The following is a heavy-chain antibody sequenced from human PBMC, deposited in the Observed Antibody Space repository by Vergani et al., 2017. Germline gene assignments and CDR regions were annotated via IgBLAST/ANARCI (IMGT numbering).Heavy chain of an antibody. CDR1: GGSISSGGYS. V-gene: IGHV4-30-2*01. J-gene: IGHJ3*02. CDR3: ARAGSSSWYYDAFDI. Sequence: QLQLQESGSGLVKPSQTLSLTCAVSGGSISSGGYSWSWIRQPPGKGLEWIGYIYHSGSTYYNPSLKSRVTISVDRSKNQFSLKLSSVTAADTAVYYCARAGSSSWYYDAFDIWGQGTMVTVSS. D-gene: IGHD6-13*01. CDR2: IYHSGST.